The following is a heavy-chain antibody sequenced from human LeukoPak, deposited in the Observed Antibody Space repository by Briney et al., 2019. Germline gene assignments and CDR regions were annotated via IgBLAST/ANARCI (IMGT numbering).Heavy chain of an antibody. J-gene: IGHJ4*02. CDR3: AKGSGSYSLAPDY. CDR1: GVTVSSNY. Sequence: PGGSLRLSCAASGVTVSSNYMSWVRQAPGKGLEWVSVIYSGGSTYYTDSVKGRFTISRDNSKNTLYLQMNSLRAEDTAVYYCAKGSGSYSLAPDYWGQGTLVTVSS. V-gene: IGHV3-66*01. D-gene: IGHD3-10*01. CDR2: IYSGGST.